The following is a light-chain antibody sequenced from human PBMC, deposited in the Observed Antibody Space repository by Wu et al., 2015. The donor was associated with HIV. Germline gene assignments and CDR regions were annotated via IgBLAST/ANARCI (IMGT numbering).Light chain of an antibody. CDR2: GAS. CDR3: QQYNNWPPYT. J-gene: IGKJ2*01. CDR1: QSVRSN. V-gene: IGKV3-15*01. Sequence: EIVMTQSPATLSVSPGERATLSCRASQSVRSNLAWYQQRPGQAPRLLIFGASIRATGIPARFSGSGSGTGFTLTISSIQSEDFAVYYCQQYNNWPPYTFGQGTKLEIK.